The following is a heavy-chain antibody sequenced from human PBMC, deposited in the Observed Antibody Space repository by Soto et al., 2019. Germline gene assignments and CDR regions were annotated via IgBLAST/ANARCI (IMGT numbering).Heavy chain of an antibody. D-gene: IGHD3-10*01. J-gene: IGHJ5*02. V-gene: IGHV1-69*01. CDR3: ARVTSMVRGVIDNGFDP. CDR2: IIPMYGPA. CDR1: GGTFSRYA. Sequence: QVPLVQSGAEVKQPGSSVPVSCKASGGTFSRYAIPWVRQAPGQGLEWMGGIIPMYGPAKYAQRFQGRVTITADESTTTVYMELTSLTSQDTAVYYCARVTSMVRGVIDNGFDPWGHGTLVTVSS.